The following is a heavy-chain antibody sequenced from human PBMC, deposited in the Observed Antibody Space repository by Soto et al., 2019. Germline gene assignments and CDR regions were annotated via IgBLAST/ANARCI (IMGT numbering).Heavy chain of an antibody. Sequence: PGGSLRLSCAASGFTFRSYGMHWVRQAPGKGLEWVAVISYDGSNKFYADSVKGRFTISRDNSKNTLYLQVNSLRAEDTAMYYCAKDYGRGWTMGDFWGQGTLVTVSS. CDR3: AKDYGRGWTMGDF. J-gene: IGHJ4*02. CDR2: ISYDGSNK. CDR1: GFTFRSYG. V-gene: IGHV3-30*18. D-gene: IGHD6-19*01.